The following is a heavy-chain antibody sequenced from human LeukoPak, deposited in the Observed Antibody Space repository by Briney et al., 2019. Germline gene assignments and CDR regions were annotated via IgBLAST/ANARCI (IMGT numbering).Heavy chain of an antibody. CDR3: ARVITMVRGVTSPGY. D-gene: IGHD3-10*01. J-gene: IGHJ4*02. CDR1: GFTFSSYA. V-gene: IGHV3-23*01. CDR2: ISGSGGST. Sequence: GGSLRLSCAASGFTFSSYAMSWVRQAPGKGLEWVSAISGSGGSTYYADSVKGRFTISRDNSKNTLYLQMNSLRAEDTAVYYCARVITMVRGVTSPGYWGQGTLVTVSS.